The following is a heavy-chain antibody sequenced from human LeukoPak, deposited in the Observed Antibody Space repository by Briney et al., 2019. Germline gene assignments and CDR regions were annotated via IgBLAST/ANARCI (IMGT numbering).Heavy chain of an antibody. D-gene: IGHD1-26*01. Sequence: ASVKVSCKASGGTFSNYAINWVRQATGQGLEWMGWMNPNSGNTGYAQKFQGRVTITRNTSISTAYMELSSLRSEDTAVYYCARAAWELYLGYYYYYMDVWGKGTTVTVSS. CDR3: ARAAWELYLGYYYYYMDV. V-gene: IGHV1-8*03. CDR2: MNPNSGNT. CDR1: GGTFSNYA. J-gene: IGHJ6*03.